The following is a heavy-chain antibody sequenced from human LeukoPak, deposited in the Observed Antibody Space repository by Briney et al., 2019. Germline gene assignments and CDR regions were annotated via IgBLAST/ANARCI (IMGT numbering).Heavy chain of an antibody. J-gene: IGHJ4*02. V-gene: IGHV3-23*01. D-gene: IGHD6-13*01. CDR2: ISGSGGST. CDR1: GFTFSSYA. CDR3: AKDKEQLVLSYYFDY. Sequence: GGSLRLSCAASGFTFSSYAMSWVRQAPGKGLEWVSAISGSGGSTYYADSAKGRFTISRDNSKNTLYLQMNSLRAEDTAVYYCAKDKEQLVLSYYFDYWGQGTLVTVSS.